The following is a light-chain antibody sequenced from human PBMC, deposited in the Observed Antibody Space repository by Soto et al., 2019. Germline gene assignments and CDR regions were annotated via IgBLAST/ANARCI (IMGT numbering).Light chain of an antibody. J-gene: IGKJ4*01. CDR1: QSVSIN. CDR3: QQFSSYPLT. V-gene: IGKV3-20*01. CDR2: DAS. Sequence: EIVMTQSPGTLSVSPGERATLSCRASQSVSINLAWYQQKPGQAPRLLIYDASSRATGIPDRFSGGGSGTDFTLTIGRLEPEDFAVYYCQQFSSYPLTFGGGTKVDIK.